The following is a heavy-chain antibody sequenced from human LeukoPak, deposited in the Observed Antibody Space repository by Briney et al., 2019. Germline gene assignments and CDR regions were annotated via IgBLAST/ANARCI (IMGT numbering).Heavy chain of an antibody. V-gene: IGHV3-23*01. CDR3: ARDLGLRGVHDY. Sequence: GGSLRLSCAASGFTFSSYAMSWVRQAPGKGLEWVSAISGSGGSTYYADSVKGRFTISRDNSKNTLYLQMNSLRAEDTAVYYCARDLGLRGVHDYWGQGTLVTVSS. CDR2: ISGSGGST. D-gene: IGHD3-10*01. CDR1: GFTFSSYA. J-gene: IGHJ4*02.